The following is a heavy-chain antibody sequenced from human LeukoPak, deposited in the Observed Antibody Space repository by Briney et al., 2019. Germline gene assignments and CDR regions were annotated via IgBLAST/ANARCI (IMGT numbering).Heavy chain of an antibody. J-gene: IGHJ4*02. CDR2: ISSSSSYI. CDR3: ARDLAYYGSGSFGY. Sequence: GGSLRLSCAASGVTFSSYSMNWVRQAPGKGLEWVSSISSSSSYIYYADSVKGRFTISRDNAKNSLYLQMNSLRAEDTAVYYCARDLAYYGSGSFGYRGQGTLVTVSS. D-gene: IGHD3-10*01. CDR1: GVTFSSYS. V-gene: IGHV3-21*01.